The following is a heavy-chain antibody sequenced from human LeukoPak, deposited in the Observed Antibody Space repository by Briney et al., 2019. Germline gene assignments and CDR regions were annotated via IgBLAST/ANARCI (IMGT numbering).Heavy chain of an antibody. CDR3: ARDSDSGYGPFAS. D-gene: IGHD5-12*01. CDR2: IHSGGTT. CDR1: GFTVSNNY. V-gene: IGHV3-53*01. Sequence: GGSLRLSCAASGFTVSNNYMSWVRQAPGKGLEWVSVIHSGGTTNYADSVQGRFTITRDNSKTTVYLHMNSLRAEDTAVYYCARDSDSGYGPFASWGQGTLVTVSS. J-gene: IGHJ4*02.